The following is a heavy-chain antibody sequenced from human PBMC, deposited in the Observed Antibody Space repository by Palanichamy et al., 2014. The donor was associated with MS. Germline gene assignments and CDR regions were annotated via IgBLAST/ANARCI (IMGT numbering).Heavy chain of an antibody. D-gene: IGHD2-21*02. CDR1: GFTFSTYG. CDR3: ARGTYCGGDCFDWFDP. Sequence: EVQLLESGGGFSQPGGSLRLSCEVSGFTFSTYGMGWVRQAPGKGLEWVSFISSGGVRTNYADSVKGRFTISRDNSENTVYLQMNSLRAEDTAIYYCARGTYCGGDCFDWFDPGGQGTLVTVSS. CDR2: ISSGGVRT. J-gene: IGHJ5*02. V-gene: IGHV3-23*01.